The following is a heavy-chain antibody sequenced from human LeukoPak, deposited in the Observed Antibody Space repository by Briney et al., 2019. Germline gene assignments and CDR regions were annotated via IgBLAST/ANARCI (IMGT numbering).Heavy chain of an antibody. CDR3: ARAVAGRENWFDP. CDR1: GFTFSSYG. V-gene: IGHV3-30*02. Sequence: GGSLRLSCAASGFTFSSYGMHWVRQAPGKGLEWVAFIRYDGNNKYYAESVKGRFTISRDNSKNTLYLQMNSLRAEDTAVYYCARAVAGRENWFDPWGQGTLVTVSS. CDR2: IRYDGNNK. D-gene: IGHD6-19*01. J-gene: IGHJ5*02.